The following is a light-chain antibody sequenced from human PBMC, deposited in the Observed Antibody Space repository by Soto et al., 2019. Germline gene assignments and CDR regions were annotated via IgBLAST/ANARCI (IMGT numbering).Light chain of an antibody. V-gene: IGKV1-5*01. CDR1: QSISSW. J-gene: IGKJ1*01. CDR2: DAS. Sequence: GDSVTITCRASQSISSWLAWYQQKPGKAPKLLIYDASSLESGVPSRFSGSGSGTEFTLTISSLQPDDFATYYCQQYNSYPWTFGQGTKVDTK. CDR3: QQYNSYPWT.